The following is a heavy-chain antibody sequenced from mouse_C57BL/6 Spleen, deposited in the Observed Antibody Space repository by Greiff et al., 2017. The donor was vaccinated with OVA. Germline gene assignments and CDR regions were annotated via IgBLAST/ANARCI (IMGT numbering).Heavy chain of an antibody. Sequence: VQLQQPGTELVKPGASVKLSCKASGYTFTSYWMHWVKQRPGQGLEWIGNINPSNGGTNYNEKFKSKATLTVDKSSSTAYMQLRSLTSEDSAVYYCAAFTTVVAVDWYFDVWGTGTTVTVSS. CDR2: INPSNGGT. V-gene: IGHV1-53*01. J-gene: IGHJ1*03. CDR3: AAFTTVVAVDWYFDV. D-gene: IGHD1-1*01. CDR1: GYTFTSYW.